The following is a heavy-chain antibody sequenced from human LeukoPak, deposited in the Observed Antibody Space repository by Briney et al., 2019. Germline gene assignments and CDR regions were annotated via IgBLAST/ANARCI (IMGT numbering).Heavy chain of an antibody. Sequence: ASVKVSCKASEYTFTSYDINWVRQAPGQGREWMGWRNPTTGNTGYAQKFQGRVTMTRDTSKNTAYMELRSLGSEDTAVYFGARLSQTPDYYDAGRYYRLAYWGQGTRVIVSS. CDR1: EYTFTSYD. CDR3: ARLSQTPDYYDAGRYYRLAY. CDR2: RNPTTGNT. J-gene: IGHJ4*02. D-gene: IGHD3-10*01. V-gene: IGHV1-8*01.